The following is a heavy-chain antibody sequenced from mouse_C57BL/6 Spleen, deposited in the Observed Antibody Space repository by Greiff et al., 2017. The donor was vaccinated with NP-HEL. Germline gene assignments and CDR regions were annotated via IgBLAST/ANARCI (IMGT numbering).Heavy chain of an antibody. J-gene: IGHJ3*01. CDR2: INYDGSST. D-gene: IGHD1-1*02. Sequence: EVKLVESEGGLVQPGSSMKLSCTASGFTFSDYYMAWVRQVPEKGLEWVANINYDGSSTYYLDYLKSRFIISRDNAKNILYLQVSSLKSEDTATYYCARYGGGRRGFAYWRQESRVTVSA. V-gene: IGHV5-16*01. CDR3: ARYGGGRRGFAY. CDR1: GFTFSDYY.